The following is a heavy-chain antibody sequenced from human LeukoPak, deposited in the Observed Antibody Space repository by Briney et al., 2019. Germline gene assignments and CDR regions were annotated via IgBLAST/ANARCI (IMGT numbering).Heavy chain of an antibody. Sequence: GGSLRLSCAASGFTFSDYYMSWIRQAPGKGLEWVSYISSSGSTIYYADSVKGRFTISRDNAKNSLYLQMNSLRAEDTAVYYCASSRYSSSPYYFDYWGQGTLVTVSS. D-gene: IGHD6-6*01. CDR2: ISSSGSTI. J-gene: IGHJ4*02. V-gene: IGHV3-11*04. CDR1: GFTFSDYY. CDR3: ASSRYSSSPYYFDY.